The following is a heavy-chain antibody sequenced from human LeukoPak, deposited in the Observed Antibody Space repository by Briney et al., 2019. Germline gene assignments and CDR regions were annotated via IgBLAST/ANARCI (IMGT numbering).Heavy chain of an antibody. D-gene: IGHD5-24*01. J-gene: IGHJ4*02. CDR3: ARHPRRDGYSNFDF. CDR1: GGSFSGYY. V-gene: IGHV4-34*01. CDR2: INHSGST. Sequence: SETLSLTCAVYGGSFSGYYWSWIRQPPGKGLEWIGEINHSGSTNYNPSLKSRLTISVDTSKNQFSLKLTSVTAADTAVYYCARHPRRDGYSNFDFWGQGALVTVSS.